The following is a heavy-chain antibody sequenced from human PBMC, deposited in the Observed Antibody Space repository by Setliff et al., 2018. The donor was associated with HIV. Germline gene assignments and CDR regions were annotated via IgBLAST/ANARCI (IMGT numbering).Heavy chain of an antibody. Sequence: SETLSLTCTVSGDSVSSRSYYWSWIRQPPGKGLEWIGYIYYSGSTNYNPSLKSRVAISVDTSKNHFSLKLRSVTAADTAVYYCAQLGMVDDFDYWGQGALVTVSS. CDR3: AQLGMVDDFDY. V-gene: IGHV4-61*03. J-gene: IGHJ4*02. CDR1: GDSVSSRSYY. CDR2: IYYSGST. D-gene: IGHD1-1*01.